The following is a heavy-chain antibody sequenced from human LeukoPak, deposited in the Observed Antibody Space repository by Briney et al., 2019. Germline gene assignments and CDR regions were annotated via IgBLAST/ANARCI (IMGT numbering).Heavy chain of an antibody. CDR1: GASISSYY. D-gene: IGHD5-12*01. Sequence: SETLSLTCSVSGASISSYYWSWIRQPPGKGLEWIGHIYDSGSTKYNPSLKSRVTISVDTSKNQFSLTLSSVTAAVTAVYYCAAHTAARGSGYSGQGILVAVSS. CDR2: IYDSGST. CDR3: AAHTAARGSGY. J-gene: IGHJ4*02. V-gene: IGHV4-59*08.